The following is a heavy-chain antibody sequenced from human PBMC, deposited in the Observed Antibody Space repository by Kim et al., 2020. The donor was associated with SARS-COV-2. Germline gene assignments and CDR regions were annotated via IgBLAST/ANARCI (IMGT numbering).Heavy chain of an antibody. Sequence: GGSLRLSCAASGFTFSTYAMNWVRQVPGKGLEWVSVICGNGGNTYYADSVKGRFSISRDDSKNTLYLQMDSLRAEDTAVYYCAKGFSGGGSCSSGKDCWGQGTMVTVSS. J-gene: IGHJ4*02. CDR1: GFTFSTYA. CDR3: AKGFSGGGSCSSGKDC. V-gene: IGHV3-23*01. CDR2: ICGNGGNT. D-gene: IGHD2-15*01.